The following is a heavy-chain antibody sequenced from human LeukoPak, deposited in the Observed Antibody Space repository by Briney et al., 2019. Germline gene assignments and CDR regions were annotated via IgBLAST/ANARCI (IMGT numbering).Heavy chain of an antibody. D-gene: IGHD5-24*01. J-gene: IGHJ4*02. CDR3: TRGWLQSGFGY. V-gene: IGHV6-1*01. CDR1: GDSVSGTSAG. Sequence: SQTLSLTCVISGDSVSGTSAGWNWIRQSPSRGLEWLGRTYYTSTWYNDYAVSVRSRILITPDTSKNQFPLQLNSVTPDDTAVYYCTRGWLQSGFGYWGQGTLVTVSS. CDR2: TYYTSTWYN.